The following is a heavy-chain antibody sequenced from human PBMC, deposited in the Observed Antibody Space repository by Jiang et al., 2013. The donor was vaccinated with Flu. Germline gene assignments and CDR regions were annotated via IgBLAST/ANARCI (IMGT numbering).Heavy chain of an antibody. J-gene: IGHJ4*02. D-gene: IGHD4-17*01. CDR3: ARGDYGDYLDF. CDR2: IKPNSGAT. V-gene: IGHV1-2*06. CDR1: GYTFTSIF. Sequence: CKASGYTFTSIFCHWVRQAPGQGLEWMGRIKPNSGATIYAQNFQGRVTMTRDTSISTAYMELSSLRSDDTAVYYCARGDYGDYLDFWGQGSLVTVSS.